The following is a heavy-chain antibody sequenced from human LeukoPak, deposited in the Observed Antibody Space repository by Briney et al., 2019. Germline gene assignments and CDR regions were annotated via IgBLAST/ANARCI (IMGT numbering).Heavy chain of an antibody. CDR2: ISYTRST. Sequence: PPETLSLTCTVAGGSISPYFWSWIGQPPGKGLEWIGYISYTRSTNYNPSLKSRVTISVDTSKNQFSLELTSVTAADTAVYYCARDDYRGFTNFDPWGQGTLVTVSS. D-gene: IGHD3-10*01. V-gene: IGHV4-59*01. CDR1: GGSISPYF. CDR3: ARDDYRGFTNFDP. J-gene: IGHJ5*02.